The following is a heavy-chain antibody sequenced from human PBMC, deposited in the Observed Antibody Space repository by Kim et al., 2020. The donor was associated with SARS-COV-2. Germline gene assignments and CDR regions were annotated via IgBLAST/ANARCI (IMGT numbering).Heavy chain of an antibody. Sequence: GGSLRLSCAASGFTFSIYAMSWVRQAPGKGLEWVSTISGSGGSTYYADSVKGRFTISRDNSKNMLYLQMNSLRAEDTALYYCAKDYRGTYRDAFDIWGQGTMVTVSS. V-gene: IGHV3-23*01. CDR2: ISGSGGST. CDR1: GFTFSIYA. J-gene: IGHJ3*02. D-gene: IGHD3-16*02. CDR3: AKDYRGTYRDAFDI.